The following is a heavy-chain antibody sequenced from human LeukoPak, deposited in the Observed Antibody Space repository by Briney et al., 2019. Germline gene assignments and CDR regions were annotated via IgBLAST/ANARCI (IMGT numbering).Heavy chain of an antibody. Sequence: GGSLRLSCAASGFTFSSYAMTWVRQAPGKGPEWVSTISVSGGSTYYADSVKGRFTISRDSSKNTLSLQMNSLRAEDTAVYYCAKGYSHFDYWGQGTLVTVSS. CDR2: ISVSGGST. J-gene: IGHJ4*02. CDR1: GFTFSSYA. V-gene: IGHV3-23*01. CDR3: AKGYSHFDY. D-gene: IGHD5-12*01.